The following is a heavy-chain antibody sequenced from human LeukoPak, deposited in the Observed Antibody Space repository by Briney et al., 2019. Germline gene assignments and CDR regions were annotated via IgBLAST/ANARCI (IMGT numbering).Heavy chain of an antibody. J-gene: IGHJ3*02. CDR2: IYTSGTT. V-gene: IGHV4-61*02. Sequence: SETLSLTCTVSGASISSGSYYWSWIRQPAGKGLEWIGRIYTSGTTNYSPSLKSRLTISLDTSKNQFSLKLSSVTAADTAVYYCARGPYSYDSSGAFDIWGQGTMVTVSS. D-gene: IGHD3-22*01. CDR1: GASISSGSYY. CDR3: ARGPYSYDSSGAFDI.